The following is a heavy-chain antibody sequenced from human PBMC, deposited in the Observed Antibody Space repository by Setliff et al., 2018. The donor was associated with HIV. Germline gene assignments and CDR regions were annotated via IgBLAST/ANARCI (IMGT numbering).Heavy chain of an antibody. CDR2: ISTRGGT. Sequence: SETLSLTCTVSAGSISSYYWTWIRQPPGKGLEWIVYISTRGGTTYNPSLKSRVTISVDTSKNQFSLKLSSVTAADTAVYYCARAFPMTTVVTQSGYGAFDIWGQGTMVTVSS. CDR3: ARAFPMTTVVTQSGYGAFDI. CDR1: AGSISSYY. D-gene: IGHD4-17*01. V-gene: IGHV4-4*09. J-gene: IGHJ3*02.